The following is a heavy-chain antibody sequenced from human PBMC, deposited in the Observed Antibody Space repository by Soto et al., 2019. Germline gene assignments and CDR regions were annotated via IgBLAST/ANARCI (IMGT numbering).Heavy chain of an antibody. Sequence: GGSLRLSCAVSGFTFSIYSMNWVRQAPGKGLEWVSSMSTSFTDTYYADSVKGRFTISRDNTKNLLYLQMNSLRAEDTAVYYCAREPRQDSMDFWGTGIMLT. CDR2: MSTSFTDT. V-gene: IGHV3-21*01. J-gene: IGHJ6*03. CDR1: GFTFSIYS. CDR3: AREPRQDSMDF.